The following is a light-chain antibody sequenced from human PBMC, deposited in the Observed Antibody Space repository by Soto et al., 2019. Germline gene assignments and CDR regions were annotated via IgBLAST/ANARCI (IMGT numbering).Light chain of an antibody. V-gene: IGLV2-14*01. CDR1: SSDVGGYTY. CDR2: DVS. CDR3: SSYTSSSTPYV. J-gene: IGLJ1*01. Sequence: QSALTQPASVSGSPGQSITISCTGTSSDVGGYTYVSWYQQHPGKAPKLMIYDVSNRPLGVSNRFSGSKSGNTASLTISGLQADDEADYYCSSYTSSSTPYVFGTGTKLTVL.